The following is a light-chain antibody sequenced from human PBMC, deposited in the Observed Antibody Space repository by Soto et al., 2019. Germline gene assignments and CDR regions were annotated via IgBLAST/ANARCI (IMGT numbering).Light chain of an antibody. CDR3: QQYNNWPPVA. J-gene: IGKJ1*01. CDR2: GAS. Sequence: EIVMTQSPATLSVSPGERATLSCRASQSVSSNLAWYQQKPGQAPRLLIYGASTRATGIPARFSGSGSGTEFTLTISSLQSADVAVYYSQQYNNWPPVAFGQGTEVEIK. CDR1: QSVSSN. V-gene: IGKV3-15*01.